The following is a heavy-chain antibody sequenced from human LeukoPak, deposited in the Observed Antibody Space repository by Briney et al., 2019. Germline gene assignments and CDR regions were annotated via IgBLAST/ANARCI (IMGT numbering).Heavy chain of an antibody. CDR1: GFTLSSYA. V-gene: IGHV3-23*01. Sequence: GGPLRLSCAASGFTLSSYAMSWVRQAPGKGLEWVSAISDSGNTYHADSVKGRFTISRDSSKNTLFLQMNRLRPEDAAVYYCAKDLFFGGYENYWGQGTLVTVSS. D-gene: IGHD5-12*01. CDR3: AKDLFFGGYENY. J-gene: IGHJ4*02. CDR2: ISDSGNT.